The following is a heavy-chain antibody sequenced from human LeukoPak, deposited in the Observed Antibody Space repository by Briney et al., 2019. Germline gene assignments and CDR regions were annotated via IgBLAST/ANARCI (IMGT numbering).Heavy chain of an antibody. J-gene: IGHJ6*03. V-gene: IGHV3-66*02. CDR3: ARDDVYCSSTSCYPDYMDV. CDR1: GFTVSSNY. CDR2: IYSGGST. Sequence: GGSLRLSCAASGFTVSSNYMSWVRQAPGKGLEWVSVIYSGGSTYYADSVKGRFTISRDNSKNTLYLQMNSLRAEDTAVYYCARDDVYCSSTSCYPDYMDVWGKGTTVTVSS. D-gene: IGHD2-2*01.